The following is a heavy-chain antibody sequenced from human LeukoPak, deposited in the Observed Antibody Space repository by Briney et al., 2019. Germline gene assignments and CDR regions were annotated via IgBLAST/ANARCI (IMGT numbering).Heavy chain of an antibody. J-gene: IGHJ5*02. CDR2: IYHSGST. D-gene: IGHD3-10*01. CDR3: ARSTMVRGVNWFDP. CDR1: GGSFSGYY. V-gene: IGHV4-34*01. Sequence: SETLSLTCAVYGGSFSGYYWSWIRQPPGKGLEWIGSIYHSGSTYYNPSLKSRVTISVDTSKNQFSMKLTSVTAADTAVYYCARSTMVRGVNWFDPWGQGTLVTVSS.